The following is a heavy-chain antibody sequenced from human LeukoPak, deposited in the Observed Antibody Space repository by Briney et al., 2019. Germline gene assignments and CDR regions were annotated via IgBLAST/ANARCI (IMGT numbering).Heavy chain of an antibody. CDR1: GFTFSSYS. CDR2: ISSSSSYI. V-gene: IGHV3-21*01. D-gene: IGHD3-10*01. Sequence: GGSLRLSCAASGFTFSSYSMNWVRQAPGKGLEWVSSISSSSSYIYYADSVKGRFTISRDNAKDSLYLQMNSLRAEDTAVYYCARVGVSGFDYWGQGTLVTVSS. J-gene: IGHJ4*02. CDR3: ARVGVSGFDY.